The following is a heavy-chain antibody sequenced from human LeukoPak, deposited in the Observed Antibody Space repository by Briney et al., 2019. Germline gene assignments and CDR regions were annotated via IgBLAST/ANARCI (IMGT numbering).Heavy chain of an antibody. CDR1: GGSISSYY. J-gene: IGHJ4*02. CDR3: ARSAYSSGWRFDC. D-gene: IGHD6-19*01. CDR2: ISPSGST. Sequence: PSETLSLTCTVSGGSISSYYWSWIRQPAGQGLEWIGRISPSGSTNYNPSLKSRVTMSVDTSKNQFSLNLSSVTAADTAVYYCARSAYSSGWRFDCWGQGTLVTVSS. V-gene: IGHV4-4*07.